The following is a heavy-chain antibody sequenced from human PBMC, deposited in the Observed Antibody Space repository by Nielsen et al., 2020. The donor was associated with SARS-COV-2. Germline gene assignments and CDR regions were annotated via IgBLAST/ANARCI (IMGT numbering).Heavy chain of an antibody. CDR1: GFTFSSYS. CDR2: ISSSSSYI. D-gene: IGHD3-9*01. CDR3: ARGGYDILTGYYILYYFDY. Sequence: GGSLRLSCAASGFTFSSYSMNWVRQAPGKGLEWVSSISSSSSYIYYADSVKGRFTISRDNAKNSLYLQMNSLRAEDTAVYYCARGGYDILTGYYILYYFDYWGQGTLVTVSS. J-gene: IGHJ4*02. V-gene: IGHV3-21*01.